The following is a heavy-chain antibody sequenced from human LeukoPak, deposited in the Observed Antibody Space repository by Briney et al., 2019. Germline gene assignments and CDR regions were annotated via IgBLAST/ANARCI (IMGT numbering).Heavy chain of an antibody. Sequence: PSETLSLTCTVSGGSISSSSYHWGWIRQPPGKGLEWIGSIYYSGSTYYNPSLKSRVTISVDTSKNQFSLKLSSVTAADTAVYYCARKGRVQNYYYYYMDVWGKGTTVTVSS. V-gene: IGHV4-39*01. J-gene: IGHJ6*03. CDR3: ARKGRVQNYYYYYMDV. CDR2: IYYSGST. CDR1: GGSISSSSYH.